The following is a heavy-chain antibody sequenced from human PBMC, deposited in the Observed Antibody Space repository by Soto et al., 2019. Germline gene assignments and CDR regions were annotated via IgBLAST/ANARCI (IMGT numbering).Heavy chain of an antibody. Sequence: SETLSLTCAVYNGSFSVYYWTWIRQPPGKELEWIGEINHAGSTNYNPSLKSRVTISVDTSKNQLSLNLNSVTAADTAVYYCARDSTRRGTCDIWGQGTMVTVSS. CDR2: INHAGST. V-gene: IGHV4-34*01. J-gene: IGHJ3*02. CDR1: NGSFSVYY. D-gene: IGHD2-2*01. CDR3: ARDSTRRGTCDI.